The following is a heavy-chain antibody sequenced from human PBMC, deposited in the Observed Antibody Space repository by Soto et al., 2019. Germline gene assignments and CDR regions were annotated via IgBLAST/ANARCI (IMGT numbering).Heavy chain of an antibody. CDR1: GFTFSSFW. Sequence: EVQLVESGGGLVQLGGSRRLSCAASGFTFSSFWMTWVRQAPGKGLEWVANIKHDGSEKYYVESVKGRFTISRDNARNSLFLEMKSLRSEDTALYYCTRDLAGGERFVRFDCWGQGTLVTVSS. CDR3: TRDLAGGERFVRFDC. D-gene: IGHD3-16*01. V-gene: IGHV3-7*03. J-gene: IGHJ4*02. CDR2: IKHDGSEK.